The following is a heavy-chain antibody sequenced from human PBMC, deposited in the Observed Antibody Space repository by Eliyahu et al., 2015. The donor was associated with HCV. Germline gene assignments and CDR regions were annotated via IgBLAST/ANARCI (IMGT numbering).Heavy chain of an antibody. CDR2: IYPGGST. J-gene: IGHJ3*02. V-gene: IGHV3-66*01. CDR1: GFTVSHNY. CDR3: ARDLAGFFYAFDI. D-gene: IGHD6-13*01. Sequence: EVQLVESGGGLVQPGGSLRLSCAASGFTVSHNYMSWVRQAPGKGLEWVSVIYPGGSTYYADSVKGRFTISRDNSKNTLFLQMNSLRAEDMAVYYCARDLAGFFYAFDIWGQGTMVTVSS.